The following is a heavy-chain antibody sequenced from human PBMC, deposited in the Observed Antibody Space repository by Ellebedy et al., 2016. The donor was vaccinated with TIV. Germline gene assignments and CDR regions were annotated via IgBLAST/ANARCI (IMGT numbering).Heavy chain of an antibody. D-gene: IGHD7-27*01. Sequence: DPSGSYTSYSSSFQGHVTISVDKSINTAYLQWSSLKASDTAMYYCARHELGSNAAFDYWGQGTLVTVSS. J-gene: IGHJ4*02. CDR2: DPSGSYT. CDR3: ARHELGSNAAFDY. V-gene: IGHV5-10-1*01.